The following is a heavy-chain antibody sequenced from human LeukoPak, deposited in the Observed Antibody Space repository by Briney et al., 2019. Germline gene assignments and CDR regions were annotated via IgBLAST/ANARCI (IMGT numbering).Heavy chain of an antibody. CDR3: AKYCSGATCSGY. CDR2: IKESGDIT. V-gene: IGHV3-23*01. J-gene: IGHJ4*02. Sequence: GASLRLSCAASGFTFSSYSMCWVRQAPGKGPEWVSGIKESGDITYYADSVKGRFTISTDNSKNTLYLQMNSLRAEDTAKYYCAKYCSGATCSGYWGQGTLVTVSS. CDR1: GFTFSSYS. D-gene: IGHD2-15*01.